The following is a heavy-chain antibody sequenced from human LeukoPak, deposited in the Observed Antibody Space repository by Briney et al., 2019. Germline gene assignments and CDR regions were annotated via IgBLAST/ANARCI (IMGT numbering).Heavy chain of an antibody. CDR2: INHSGST. Sequence: SETPSLTCTVSGGSISSSSYYWGWIRQPPGKGLEWIGEINHSGSTNYNPSLKSRVTISVDTSKNQFSLKLSSVTAADTAVYYCARRGVVPAARRQFDYWGQGILVTVSS. CDR3: ARRGVVPAARRQFDY. J-gene: IGHJ4*02. CDR1: GGSISSSSYY. V-gene: IGHV4-39*07. D-gene: IGHD2-2*01.